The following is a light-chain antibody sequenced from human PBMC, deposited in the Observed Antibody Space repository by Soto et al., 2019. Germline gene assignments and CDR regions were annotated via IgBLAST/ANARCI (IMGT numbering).Light chain of an antibody. V-gene: IGKV4-1*01. J-gene: IGKJ4*01. CDR3: QQYYSAPQST. CDR2: WAS. Sequence: DIVMTQSPDSLAVSLGESATINCRSSQSILHSPNKSNYLAWYHQKSGQPPKLLIYWASTRESGVPARFSGSGSGTDFTLTISSLQAEDVAVYYCQQYYSAPQSTFGGGTRVEIK. CDR1: QSILHSPNKSNY.